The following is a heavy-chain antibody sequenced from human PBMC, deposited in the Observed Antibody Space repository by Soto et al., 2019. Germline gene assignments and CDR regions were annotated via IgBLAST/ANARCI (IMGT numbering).Heavy chain of an antibody. Sequence: QITLKESGPTLVKPTQTLTLTCTFSGFSLSTSGVGVGWIRQPPGKALEWLALIYWDDDKRYSPSLKSRLTIXQXXSKNPVVLTMTNMDPVDTATYYCAHRHREWIPFDIWGQGTMVTVSS. J-gene: IGHJ3*02. CDR2: IYWDDDK. CDR1: GFSLSTSGVG. D-gene: IGHD3-3*01. CDR3: AHRHREWIPFDI. V-gene: IGHV2-5*02.